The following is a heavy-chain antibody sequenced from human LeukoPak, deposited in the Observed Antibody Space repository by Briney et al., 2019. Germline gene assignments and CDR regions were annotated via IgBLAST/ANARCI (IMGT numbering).Heavy chain of an antibody. J-gene: IGHJ4*02. CDR3: AKAAIVVVVEVFDY. CDR2: ISYDGSNR. Sequence: GRSLRLSCAASGFTFSSYGMHWVRQAPGKGLEWVAVISYDGSNRYYADSVKGRFTISRDNSKNTLYLQMNSLRAEDTAVYYCAKAAIVVVVEVFDYWGQGTLVTVSS. CDR1: GFTFSSYG. V-gene: IGHV3-30*18. D-gene: IGHD2-15*01.